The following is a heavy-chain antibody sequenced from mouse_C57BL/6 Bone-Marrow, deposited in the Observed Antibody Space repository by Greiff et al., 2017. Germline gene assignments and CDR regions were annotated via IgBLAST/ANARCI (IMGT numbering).Heavy chain of an antibody. J-gene: IGHJ1*03. CDR2: LSNLAYSI. V-gene: IGHV5-15*01. D-gene: IGHD1-1*01. CDR3: ARRGYYYGSSSSWYFDV. Sequence: EVKLMESGGGLVQPGGSLKLSCAASGFTFSDYGMAWVRQAPRKGPEWVAFLSNLAYSIYYADTVTGRFTISRENAKNTLYLEMSSLRSEDTAMYYCARRGYYYGSSSSWYFDVWGTGTTVTVSS. CDR1: GFTFSDYG.